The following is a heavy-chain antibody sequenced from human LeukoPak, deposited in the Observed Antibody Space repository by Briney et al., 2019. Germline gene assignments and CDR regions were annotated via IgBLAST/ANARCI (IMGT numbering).Heavy chain of an antibody. CDR2: ISNSGGPT. CDR1: GFAFSTYP. Sequence: GGSLRLSCAASGFAFSTYPMNWVRQAPGKGLEWISYISNSGGPTYYADSVKGRFTISRDNAKNSLYLQMNSLRADDTAVYYCTPQKSYGNNPLVHWGQGTLVTVSS. CDR3: TPQKSYGNNPLVH. V-gene: IGHV3-48*01. D-gene: IGHD4-17*01. J-gene: IGHJ4*02.